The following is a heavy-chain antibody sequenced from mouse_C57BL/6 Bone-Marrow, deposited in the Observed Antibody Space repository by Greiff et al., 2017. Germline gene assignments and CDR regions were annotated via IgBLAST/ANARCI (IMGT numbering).Heavy chain of an antibody. Sequence: EVKLVESGGGLVQPGGSMKLSCVASGFTFSNYWMNWVRQSPEKGLEWVAQIRLKSDNYATHYAESVKGRFTISRDDSKSSVYLQMNNLSAEDTGIYYCTGPYYFDYWGQGTTLTVSS. J-gene: IGHJ2*01. CDR1: GFTFSNYW. CDR2: IRLKSDNYAT. V-gene: IGHV6-3*01. CDR3: TGPYYFDY.